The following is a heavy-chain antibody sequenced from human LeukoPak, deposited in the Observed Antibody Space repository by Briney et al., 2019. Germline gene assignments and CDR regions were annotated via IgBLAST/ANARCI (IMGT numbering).Heavy chain of an antibody. CDR3: ASDVYYYDSSGYEPSGNY. D-gene: IGHD3-22*01. J-gene: IGHJ4*02. CDR1: GYSFTTFG. CDR2: LSAHIGDT. V-gene: IGHV1-18*01. Sequence: ASVKVSCKASGYSFTTFGITWVRQAPGQGLEWMAWLSAHIGDTNYSQKFQGRVTVTSDTSTSTAYMELRSLKSDDTAVYFCASDVYYYDSSGYEPSGNYWGQGTLVTVSS.